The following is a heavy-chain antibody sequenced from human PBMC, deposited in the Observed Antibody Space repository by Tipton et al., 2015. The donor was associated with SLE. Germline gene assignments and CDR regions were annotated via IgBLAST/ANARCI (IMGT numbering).Heavy chain of an antibody. J-gene: IGHJ3*02. Sequence: TLSLTCTVSGGSISSGSYYWSWIRQPAGKGLEWIGGIYTSGSTNYNPSLKSRGTISVDTSKNQFSLKLSAVTAADTAVYYCARALGGSSGWYGDAFDIWGQGTMVTVSS. D-gene: IGHD6-19*01. CDR1: GGSISSGSYY. CDR2: IYTSGST. CDR3: ARALGGSSGWYGDAFDI. V-gene: IGHV4-61*02.